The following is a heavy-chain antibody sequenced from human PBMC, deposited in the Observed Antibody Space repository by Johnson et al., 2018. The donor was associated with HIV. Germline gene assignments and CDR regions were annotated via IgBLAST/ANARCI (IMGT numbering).Heavy chain of an antibody. D-gene: IGHD1-26*01. Sequence: VLLVESGGGLVRPGGSLRLSCTASGFTVSSNYMSWVRQAPGKGLEWVSVLFCVGDVYYADSVKGRCTISRDNSKNMVYLQMHSLRTEDTAVYYCARGLELYLDLGWDDAFDIWGQGTMVTVSS. J-gene: IGHJ3*02. CDR2: LFCVGDV. CDR1: GFTVSSNY. V-gene: IGHV3-66*02. CDR3: ARGLELYLDLGWDDAFDI.